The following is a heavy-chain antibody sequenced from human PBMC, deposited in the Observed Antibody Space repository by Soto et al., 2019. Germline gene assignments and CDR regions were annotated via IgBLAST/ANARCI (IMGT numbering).Heavy chain of an antibody. J-gene: IGHJ1*01. CDR3: ARSIAAAGTGYFQH. CDR2: IYHSGST. V-gene: IGHV4-30-2*01. CDR1: GGSISSGGYS. Sequence: SETLSLTCAVSGGSISSGGYSWSWIRQPPGKGLEWIGYIYHSGSTYYNPSLKSRVTISVDRPKNQFSLKLSSVTAADTAVYYCARSIAAAGTGYFQHWGQGTLVNVSS. D-gene: IGHD6-13*01.